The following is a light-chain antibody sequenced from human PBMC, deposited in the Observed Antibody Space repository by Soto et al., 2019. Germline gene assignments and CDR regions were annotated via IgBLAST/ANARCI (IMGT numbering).Light chain of an antibody. CDR1: QSVSSSY. Sequence: IVLTPSPGTLSLSPGARATLSGRASQSVSSSYLARYQQKPGQAPRLLIYDASSRATGIPDRFRGGGSGTDFTLTISRLEPEDFAAYYCQQFSSYPLTFGGGTKVDIK. CDR3: QQFSSYPLT. J-gene: IGKJ4*01. V-gene: IGKV3-20*01. CDR2: DAS.